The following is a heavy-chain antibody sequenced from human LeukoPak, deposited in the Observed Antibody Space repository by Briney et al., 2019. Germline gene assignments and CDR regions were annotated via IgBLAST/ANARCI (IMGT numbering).Heavy chain of an antibody. V-gene: IGHV3-33*01. CDR3: ARAPLVLMVYAIFYYFDY. J-gene: IGHJ4*02. D-gene: IGHD2-8*01. CDR2: IWYDGSNK. Sequence: GVSLRLSCAASGFTFSSYGMHWVRQAPGKGLEWVAVIWYDGSNKYYADSVKGRFTISRDNSKNTLYLQMNSLRAADTAVYYCARAPLVLMVYAIFYYFDYWGQGTLVTVSS. CDR1: GFTFSSYG.